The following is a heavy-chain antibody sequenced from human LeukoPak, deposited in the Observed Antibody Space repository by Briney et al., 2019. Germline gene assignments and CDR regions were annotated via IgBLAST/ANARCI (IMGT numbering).Heavy chain of an antibody. J-gene: IGHJ4*02. CDR3: AKDGSTNWGIFDY. V-gene: IGHV3-33*06. Sequence: PGGSLRLSCAASRFTFSSYDMHWVRQAPGKGLEWVAVIWSDGSNKYYADSVKGRFTISRDNSKNTLYLQMNSLRAEDTAVYYCAKDGSTNWGIFDYWGQGTLVTVSS. D-gene: IGHD2-2*01. CDR1: RFTFSSYD. CDR2: IWSDGSNK.